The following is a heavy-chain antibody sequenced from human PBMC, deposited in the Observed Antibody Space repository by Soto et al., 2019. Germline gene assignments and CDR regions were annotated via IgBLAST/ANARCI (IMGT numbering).Heavy chain of an antibody. CDR3: ARDRLVPYGYGRDV. V-gene: IGHV3-33*01. J-gene: IGHJ6*02. CDR1: GFTFRSYG. D-gene: IGHD2-2*01. CDR2: IWFDGSKK. Sequence: QMQLVESGGGVVQPGRSLRLSCAASGFTFRSYGIHWVRQAPGKGLEWVALIWFDGSKKYYVDSVKGRFAVSRDNSKNTLYLQMNSLRVEDTDVYYCARDRLVPYGYGRDVWGQGTTVTVAS.